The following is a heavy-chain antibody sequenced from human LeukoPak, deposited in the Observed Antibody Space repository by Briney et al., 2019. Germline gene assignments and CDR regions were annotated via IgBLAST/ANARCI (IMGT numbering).Heavy chain of an antibody. CDR1: GDSFTTYW. Sequence: GVSLKISSKGSGDSFTTYWIAWVRQMPGKGLEWMGIIYPGDSDTRYSPSFQGQVTISADKSISTAYLQWSSLKASDTFLFQAEDGIRDAFDIWGQGTMVTVSS. J-gene: IGHJ3*02. CDR2: IYPGDSDT. CDR3: EDGIRDAFDI. V-gene: IGHV5-51*01. D-gene: IGHD3-3*01.